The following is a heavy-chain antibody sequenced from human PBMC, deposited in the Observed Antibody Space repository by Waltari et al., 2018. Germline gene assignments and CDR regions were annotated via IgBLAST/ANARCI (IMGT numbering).Heavy chain of an antibody. D-gene: IGHD3-22*01. CDR1: GFTFSSYD. V-gene: IGHV3-13*01. CDR2: IGTAGDT. Sequence: EVQLVESGGGLVQPGGSLRLSCAASGFTFSSYDMHWVRQATGKGRDWGSAIGTAGDTYYPGSVKGRFTISRENAKNSLYLQMNSLRAGDTAVYYCARVGRSGYFDYWGQGTLVTVSS. J-gene: IGHJ4*02. CDR3: ARVGRSGYFDY.